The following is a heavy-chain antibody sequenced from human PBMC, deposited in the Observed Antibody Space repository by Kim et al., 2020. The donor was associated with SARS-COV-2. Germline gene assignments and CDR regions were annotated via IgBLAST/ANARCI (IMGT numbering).Heavy chain of an antibody. CDR3: ARMNIAASPPNWFDP. CDR1: GGSISSSSYY. CDR2: IYYSGST. D-gene: IGHD2-15*01. Sequence: SETLSLTCTVSGGSISSSSYYWGWIRQPPGKGLEWIGSIYYSGSTYYNTSLKSRVTISVDTSKNQFSRKLSPVTDEDTAGYYCARMNIAASPPNWFDPWGKGNLVTVSS. V-gene: IGHV4-39*01. J-gene: IGHJ5*02.